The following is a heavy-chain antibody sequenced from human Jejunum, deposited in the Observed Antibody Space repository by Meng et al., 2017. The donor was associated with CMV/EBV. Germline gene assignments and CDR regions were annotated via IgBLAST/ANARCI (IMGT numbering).Heavy chain of an antibody. CDR1: GIPFSSYA. CDR3: AREEGYTRPHYFDY. CDR2: IYSDGGTT. V-gene: IGHV3-23*03. D-gene: IGHD6-13*01. J-gene: IGHJ4*02. Sequence: SGIPFSSYAMSWVRQAPGKGLEWVSVIYSDGGTTDYADSVKGRFTISRDNSKNTLYLQMNSLRAEDTAVYYCAREEGYTRPHYFDYWGQGTLVTVSS.